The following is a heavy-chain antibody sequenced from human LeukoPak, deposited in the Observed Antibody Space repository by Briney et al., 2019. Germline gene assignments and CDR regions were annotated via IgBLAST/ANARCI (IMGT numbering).Heavy chain of an antibody. Sequence: GGSLRLSCAASGFTFSSYGMSWVRQAPGKGLEWVSAITGSGGSTNYADSVKGRFTISRDNSKNTLYLQMNSLRAEDTAVYYCAKVMRSWYFDYWGQGTLVTVSS. CDR2: ITGSGGST. D-gene: IGHD3-10*01. V-gene: IGHV3-23*01. CDR1: GFTFSSYG. J-gene: IGHJ4*02. CDR3: AKVMRSWYFDY.